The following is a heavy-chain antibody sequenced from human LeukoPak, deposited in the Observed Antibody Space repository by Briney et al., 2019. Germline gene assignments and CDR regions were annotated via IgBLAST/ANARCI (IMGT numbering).Heavy chain of an antibody. V-gene: IGHV1-8*01. Sequence: ASVKVSCKASGYTFTSYDINWVRQAPEQGLEWMGWMNPNSGNTGYAQKFQGRVTMTRNTSISTAYMELSSLRSEDTAVYYCARSITNYYYYGMDVWGQGTTVTVSS. CDR3: ARSITNYYYYGMDV. CDR1: GYTFTSYD. CDR2: MNPNSGNT. D-gene: IGHD1-1*01. J-gene: IGHJ6*02.